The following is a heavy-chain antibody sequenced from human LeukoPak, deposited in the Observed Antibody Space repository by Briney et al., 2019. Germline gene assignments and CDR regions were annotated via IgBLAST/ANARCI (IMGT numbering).Heavy chain of an antibody. V-gene: IGHV4-30-2*01. CDR3: ARDPQRWGYSGSSGGGSFDY. Sequence: SETLSLTCTVSGGSISSGGYYWGWIRQPPGKGLEWIGYIYHSGSTYYNPSLKSRVTISVDRSKNQFSLKLSSVTAADTAVYYCARDPQRWGYSGSSGGGSFDYWGQGTLVTVSS. J-gene: IGHJ4*02. CDR1: GGSISSGGYY. D-gene: IGHD6-6*01. CDR2: IYHSGST.